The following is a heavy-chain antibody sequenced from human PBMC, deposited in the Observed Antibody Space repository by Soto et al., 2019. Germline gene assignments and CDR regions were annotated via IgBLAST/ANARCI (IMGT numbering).Heavy chain of an antibody. V-gene: IGHV3-49*04. CDR1: GLTFGDYA. Sequence: PGGSLRLSCTASGLTFGDYAMSWVRQAPGKGLEWVGFIRSKAYGGTTEYAASVKGRFTISRDDSKSIAYLQMNSLKTEDTAVYYCTREMIGKDIVVVVAATVYYYGMDVWGQGTTVTVSS. CDR3: TREMIGKDIVVVVAATVYYYGMDV. CDR2: IRSKAYGGTT. D-gene: IGHD2-15*01. J-gene: IGHJ6*02.